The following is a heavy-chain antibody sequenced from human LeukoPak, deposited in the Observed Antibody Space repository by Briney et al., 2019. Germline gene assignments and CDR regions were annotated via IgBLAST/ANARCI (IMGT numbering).Heavy chain of an antibody. CDR1: GGSISSYY. CDR3: ARGRVLRYFDWLLPFDY. D-gene: IGHD3-9*01. J-gene: IGHJ4*02. Sequence: SETLSLTCTVSGGSISSYYWSWIRQPAGKGLEWIGRIYTSGSTNYNPSLKSRVTMSVDTSKNQFSLKLSSVTAADTAVYYCARGRVLRYFDWLLPFDYWGQGTLVTVSS. CDR2: IYTSGST. V-gene: IGHV4-4*07.